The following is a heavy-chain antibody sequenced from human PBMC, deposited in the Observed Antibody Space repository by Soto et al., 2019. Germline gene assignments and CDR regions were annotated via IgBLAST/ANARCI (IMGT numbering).Heavy chain of an antibody. CDR2: IYWDDDK. CDR1: GFSLSTSGVG. V-gene: IGHV2-5*02. D-gene: IGHD6-19*01. CDR3: AHILRGWYPTRHNAFDI. Sequence: QITLKESGPTLVKPTQTLTLTCTFSGFSLSTSGVGVGWIRQPPGKALEWLALIYWDDDKRYSPSLKSRLTITKDTSKNQVVLTMTNMDPVDTATYYWAHILRGWYPTRHNAFDIWGQGTMVTVSS. J-gene: IGHJ3*02.